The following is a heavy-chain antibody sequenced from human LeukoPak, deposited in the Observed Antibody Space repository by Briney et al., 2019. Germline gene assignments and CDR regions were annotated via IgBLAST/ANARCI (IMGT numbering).Heavy chain of an antibody. CDR2: IYYSGST. CDR1: GGSIGSGDYY. J-gene: IGHJ4*02. CDR3: ATMTTVTTYYFDY. Sequence: SETLSLTCTVSGGSIGSGDYYWSWIRQPPGKGLEWIGYIYYSGSTYYNPSLKSRVTISVDTSKNQFSLKLSSVTAADTAVYYCATMTTVTTYYFDYWGQGTLVTVSS. D-gene: IGHD4-17*01. V-gene: IGHV4-30-4*01.